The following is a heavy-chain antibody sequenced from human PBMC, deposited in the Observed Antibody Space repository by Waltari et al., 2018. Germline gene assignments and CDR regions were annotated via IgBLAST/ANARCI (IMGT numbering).Heavy chain of an antibody. J-gene: IGHJ4*02. Sequence: QVRLQQWGAGLLKPSETLSLTCAVYGGSFSGSYWSWVRLTPGQGLEWIGEINHTGNIKYNPSLKSRVTFSVDTSKNQFSLKLNSVTAADTAIYYCARELKYGRSYYDSSHQDFWGQGTPVTVSS. CDR2: INHTGNI. D-gene: IGHD3-22*01. CDR3: ARELKYGRSYYDSSHQDF. V-gene: IGHV4-34*01. CDR1: GGSFSGSY.